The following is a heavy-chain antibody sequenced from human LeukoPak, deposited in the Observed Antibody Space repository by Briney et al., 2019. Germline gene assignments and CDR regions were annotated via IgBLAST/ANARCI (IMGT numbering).Heavy chain of an antibody. CDR1: KFTFNNYW. CDR2: INTDGSNT. Sequence: GGSLRLSCAVSKFTFNNYWIHWVRQAPGKGLVWVSRINTDGSNTNYADSVRGRFTISRDNANNTVYLQMNSLRDEDTAVYYCARAVLRGPFDFWGQGTLVTVSS. D-gene: IGHD3-10*01. V-gene: IGHV3-74*01. CDR3: ARAVLRGPFDF. J-gene: IGHJ4*02.